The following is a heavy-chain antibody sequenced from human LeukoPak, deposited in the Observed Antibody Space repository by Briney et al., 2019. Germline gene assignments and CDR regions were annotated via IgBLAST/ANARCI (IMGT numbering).Heavy chain of an antibody. J-gene: IGHJ3*02. D-gene: IGHD2-15*01. V-gene: IGHV1-69*01. CDR3: ARDWGSDIVVVDDAFDI. Sequence: GSSVKVSCKASGGTFSSYAISWVRQAPGQGLEWMGGIIPIFGTANYAQKFQGRVTITADESTSTAYMELSSLRSDDTAVYYCARDWGSDIVVVDDAFDIWGQGTMVTVSS. CDR1: GGTFSSYA. CDR2: IIPIFGTA.